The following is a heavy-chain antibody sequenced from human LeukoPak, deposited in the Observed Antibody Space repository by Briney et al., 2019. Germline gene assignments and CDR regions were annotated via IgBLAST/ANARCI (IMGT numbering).Heavy chain of an antibody. Sequence: GGSLRLSCAASGFTFSSYWMSWVRQAPGKGLEWVANIKQDGSEKYYVDSVKGRFTISRDNAKNSLYLQMNSLGAEDTAVYYCARVSSSSWYGEQWRHLDYWGQGTLVTVSS. CDR1: GFTFSSYW. V-gene: IGHV3-7*01. CDR2: IKQDGSEK. J-gene: IGHJ4*02. D-gene: IGHD6-13*01. CDR3: ARVSSSSWYGEQWRHLDY.